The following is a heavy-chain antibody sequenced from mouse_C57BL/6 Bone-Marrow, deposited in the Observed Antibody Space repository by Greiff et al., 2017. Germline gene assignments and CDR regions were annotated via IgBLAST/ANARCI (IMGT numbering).Heavy chain of an antibody. CDR3: ARGYYGSSSRDY. J-gene: IGHJ4*01. V-gene: IGHV1-55*01. CDR1: GYTFTSYW. CDR2: IYPGSGST. D-gene: IGHD1-1*01. Sequence: VQLQQPGAELVKPGASVKMSCKASGYTFTSYWITWVKQRPGQGLEWIGDIYPGSGSTNYNEKFKSKATLTVDTSSSTAYMQLSSLTSEDSAVYYCARGYYGSSSRDYWGQGTSVTVSS.